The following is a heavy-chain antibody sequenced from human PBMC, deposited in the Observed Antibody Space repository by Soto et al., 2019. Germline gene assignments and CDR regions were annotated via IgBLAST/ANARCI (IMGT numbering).Heavy chain of an antibody. Sequence: QVQLVQSGAEVKKPGSSVKVSCKASGGTFSSYTISWVRQAPGQGLEWMGRIIPILGIANYAQKFQGRVTITADKSTSTAYMELSSLRSEDTAVYYCAREAAGRLYYYYYMDVWGKGTTVTVSS. J-gene: IGHJ6*03. D-gene: IGHD6-25*01. V-gene: IGHV1-69*08. CDR3: AREAAGRLYYYYYMDV. CDR2: IIPILGIA. CDR1: GGTFSSYT.